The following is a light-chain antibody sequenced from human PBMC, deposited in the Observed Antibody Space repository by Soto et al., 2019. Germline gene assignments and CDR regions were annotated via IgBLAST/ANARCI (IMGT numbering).Light chain of an antibody. Sequence: QSALTQPASVSGSPGQSIAISCTGSSSDVGGYNYVSWYQHHPGKAPKLMIYDVTNRPSGVSDRFSGSKSGNTPSLTISGLQSEDEADYYYSSYTSSGNYVFGTGTNVTVL. CDR2: DVT. J-gene: IGLJ1*01. CDR3: SSYTSSGNYV. CDR1: SSDVGGYNY. V-gene: IGLV2-14*03.